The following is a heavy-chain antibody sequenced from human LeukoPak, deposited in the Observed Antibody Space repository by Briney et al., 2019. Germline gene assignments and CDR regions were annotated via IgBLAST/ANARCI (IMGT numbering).Heavy chain of an antibody. CDR2: ISDSGGST. CDR1: GITLSNSG. D-gene: IGHD3-22*01. CDR3: AKRGVVIRVILVGFHKEAYYFDS. Sequence: GGSLRLSCAVSGITLSNSGMSWVRQAPGKGLEWVAGISDSGGSTNYADSVKGRFTISRDNPKNTLYLQVNSLRAEDTAVYFCAKRGVVIRVILVGFHKEAYYFDSWGQGALVTVSS. V-gene: IGHV3-23*01. J-gene: IGHJ4*02.